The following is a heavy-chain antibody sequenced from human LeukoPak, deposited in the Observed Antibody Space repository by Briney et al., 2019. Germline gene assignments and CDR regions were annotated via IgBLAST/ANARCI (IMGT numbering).Heavy chain of an antibody. Sequence: GASVKVSCKASVYTFTGYYMHWVRQAPGQGLEWMGRINPNSGGTNYAQKFQGRVTMTRDTSISTAYMELSRLRSDDTAVYYCARGSYYYGSGTTWDVWGKGTTVTVSS. CDR1: VYTFTGYY. D-gene: IGHD3-10*01. J-gene: IGHJ6*04. CDR3: ARGSYYYGSGTTWDV. CDR2: INPNSGGT. V-gene: IGHV1-2*06.